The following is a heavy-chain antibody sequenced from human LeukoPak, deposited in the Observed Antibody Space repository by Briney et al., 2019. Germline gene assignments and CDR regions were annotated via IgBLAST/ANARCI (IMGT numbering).Heavy chain of an antibody. Sequence: SETLSLTCAVYGGSFSGYHWIWIRQSPGKGLEWIGDINPSGSTYYNTSLKSRLTISVDTSKNQFSLKLRSVTAADTAVYYCARGRHDITMIVVVMTSVSYYLDVWGKGTTVTVS. CDR1: GGSFSGYH. V-gene: IGHV4-34*01. D-gene: IGHD3-22*01. CDR2: INPSGST. J-gene: IGHJ6*03. CDR3: ARGRHDITMIVVVMTSVSYYLDV.